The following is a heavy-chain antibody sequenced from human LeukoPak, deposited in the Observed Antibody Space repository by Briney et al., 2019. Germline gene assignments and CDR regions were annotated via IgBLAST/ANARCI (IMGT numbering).Heavy chain of an antibody. CDR2: INPNSGGP. J-gene: IGHJ4*02. CDR3: VRGYSYGFYFDY. D-gene: IGHD5-18*01. V-gene: IGHV1-2*06. Sequence: ASVKVSCKTSGYSFTGYYIHWVRQAPGQGLEWMGRINPNSGGPNYGQKFQGTVTMTRDTSISTAYLELSNLRSDDTAAYYCVRGYSYGFYFDYWGQGSLVTVSS. CDR1: GYSFTGYY.